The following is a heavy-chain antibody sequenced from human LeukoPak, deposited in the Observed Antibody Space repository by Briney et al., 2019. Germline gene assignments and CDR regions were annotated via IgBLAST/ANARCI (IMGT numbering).Heavy chain of an antibody. CDR1: GFTFNRYT. CDR3: ARALSIAAAPGP. CDR2: ISFDGNDN. D-gene: IGHD6-13*01. Sequence: PGRSLRLSCAASGFTFNRYTMHWLRQAPGKGLEWVAVISFDGNDNYYSDSVKGRFTISRDNSKNSLYLQMNSLTAEDAAVYCCARALSIAAAPGPWGQGTLVTVSS. V-gene: IGHV3-30-3*01. J-gene: IGHJ5*02.